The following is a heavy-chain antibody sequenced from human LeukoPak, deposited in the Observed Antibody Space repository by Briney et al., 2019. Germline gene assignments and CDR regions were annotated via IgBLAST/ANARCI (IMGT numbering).Heavy chain of an antibody. Sequence: PSETLSLTCAVYGGSFSGYYWSWIRQPPGKGLEWIGEINHSGSTHYNPSLKSRVTISVDTSKNQFSLKLSSVTAADTAVYYCASRAYCGGDCYSNQNFDYWGQGTLVTVSS. D-gene: IGHD2-21*02. V-gene: IGHV4-34*01. CDR1: GGSFSGYY. CDR2: INHSGST. J-gene: IGHJ4*02. CDR3: ASRAYCGGDCYSNQNFDY.